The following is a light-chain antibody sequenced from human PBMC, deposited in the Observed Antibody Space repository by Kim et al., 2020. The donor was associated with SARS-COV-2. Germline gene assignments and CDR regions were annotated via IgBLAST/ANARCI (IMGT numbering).Light chain of an antibody. J-gene: IGLJ2*01. V-gene: IGLV3-9*01. Sequence: SYELTQPLSVSVALGQTATIPCGGNNIENKNVHWYHQRPGQAPVFVMYRDKKRPSGIPERLSGSNSGNTATLTISRVEAGDEGDYYCQVWDSRTVVFGGGTKLAVL. CDR3: QVWDSRTVV. CDR2: RDK. CDR1: NIENKN.